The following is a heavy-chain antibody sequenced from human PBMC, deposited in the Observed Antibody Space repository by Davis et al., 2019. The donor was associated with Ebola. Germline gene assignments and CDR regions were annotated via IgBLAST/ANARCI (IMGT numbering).Heavy chain of an antibody. CDR1: GYNSPPYW. Sequence: GESLKISCQGSGYNSPPYWIAWVRQKPGKGLGWVGMIYIDASDARYSPSFQGQLTISADKSIGAAYLQWGSLKASDTATYYCARLQWGQHGAAFYYQGWFDPWGQGTLVTVSS. CDR3: ARLQWGQHGAAFYYQGWFDP. J-gene: IGHJ5*02. CDR2: IYIDASDA. D-gene: IGHD2/OR15-2a*01. V-gene: IGHV5-51*01.